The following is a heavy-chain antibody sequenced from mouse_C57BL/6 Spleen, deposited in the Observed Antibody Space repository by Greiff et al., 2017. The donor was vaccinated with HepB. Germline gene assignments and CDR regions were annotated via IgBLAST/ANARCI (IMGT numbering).Heavy chain of an antibody. V-gene: IGHV5-16*01. CDR3: AREGDYDWGYFDY. CDR1: GFTFSDYY. J-gene: IGHJ2*01. CDR2: INYDGSST. Sequence: EVKLMESEGGLVQPGSSMKLSCTASGFTFSDYYMAWVRQVPEKGLEWVANINYDGSSTYYLDSLKSRFIISRDNAKNILYLQMSSLKSEDTATYYCAREGDYDWGYFDYWGQGTTLTVSS. D-gene: IGHD2-4*01.